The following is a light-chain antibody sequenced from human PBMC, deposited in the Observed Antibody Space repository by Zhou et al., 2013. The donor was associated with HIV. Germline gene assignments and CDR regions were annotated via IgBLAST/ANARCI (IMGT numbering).Light chain of an antibody. CDR2: GAS. V-gene: IGKV3-20*01. CDR1: QSVSSY. CDR3: QQYVTSPIT. Sequence: EIVLTQSPGTLSLSPGERATLSCRASQSVSSYLAWYQQKPGQAPRLLISGASSRATGIPDRFSGSGSGTDFTLTISRLEPEDFAVYCCQQYVTSPITFGQGTRLEIK. J-gene: IGKJ5*01.